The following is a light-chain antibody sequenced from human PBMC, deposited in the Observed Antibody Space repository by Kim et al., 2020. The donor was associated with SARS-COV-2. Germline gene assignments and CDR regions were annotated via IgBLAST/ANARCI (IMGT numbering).Light chain of an antibody. Sequence: DIQMTQSPSALSASVGDRVTITCRASQGISSSLAWYQQKPGKVPKLLIYSASTLQSGVPSRFSGSGSGTDFTLTISSLQSEDVATYYCQKYSGAPLTFGGGTKVDIK. V-gene: IGKV1-27*01. CDR3: QKYSGAPLT. J-gene: IGKJ4*01. CDR2: SAS. CDR1: QGISSS.